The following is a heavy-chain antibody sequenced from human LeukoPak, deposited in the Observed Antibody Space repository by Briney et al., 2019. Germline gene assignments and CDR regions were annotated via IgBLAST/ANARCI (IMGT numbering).Heavy chain of an antibody. Sequence: PGRSLRLSCAASGFTFDDYAMHWVRQAPGKGLEWVSGISWNSGSIGYADSVKGRFTISRDNAKNSLYLQMNSLRAEDTALYYCAKLRCSGGSCYSKDWYFDLWGRGTLVTVSS. J-gene: IGHJ2*01. CDR2: ISWNSGSI. CDR3: AKLRCSGGSCYSKDWYFDL. V-gene: IGHV3-9*01. D-gene: IGHD2-15*01. CDR1: GFTFDDYA.